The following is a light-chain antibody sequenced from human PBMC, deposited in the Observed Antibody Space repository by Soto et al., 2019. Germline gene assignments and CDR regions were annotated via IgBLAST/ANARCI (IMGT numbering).Light chain of an antibody. CDR1: QSVSSTTY. CDR2: GAS. V-gene: IGKV3-20*01. CDR3: QQYGDSPLT. J-gene: IGKJ4*01. Sequence: EVVLTQSPGTLSLSPGERATLSCRASQSVSSTTYLAWYQQKPGQAPRLLIYGASSRAAGIPDRFSGSGSGTDFTRTISRLETEDFAVYYCQQYGDSPLTFGGGTKVETK.